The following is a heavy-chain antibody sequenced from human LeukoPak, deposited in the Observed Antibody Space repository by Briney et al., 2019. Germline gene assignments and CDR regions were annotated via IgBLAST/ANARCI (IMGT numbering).Heavy chain of an antibody. Sequence: SETLSLTCTVSGGSISSSSYYWGWIRQPPGKGLEWIGEINHSGSTNYNPSLKSRVTISVDTSKNQFSLKLSSVTAADTAVYYCALLSRWLQSYYFDYWGQGTLVTVSS. V-gene: IGHV4-39*07. J-gene: IGHJ4*02. CDR2: INHSGST. D-gene: IGHD5-24*01. CDR1: GGSISSSSYY. CDR3: ALLSRWLQSYYFDY.